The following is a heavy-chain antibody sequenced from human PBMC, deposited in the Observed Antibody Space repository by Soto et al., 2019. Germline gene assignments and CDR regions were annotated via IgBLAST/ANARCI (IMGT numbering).Heavy chain of an antibody. CDR3: ASAQYYYDSSGSSYWGAIDI. CDR1: GYSFTSYW. CDR2: IYPGDSDT. J-gene: IGHJ3*02. V-gene: IGHV5-51*01. D-gene: IGHD3-22*01. Sequence: GESLKISCKGSGYSFTSYWIGWVRQMPGKGLEWMGIIYPGDSDTRYSPSFQGQVTIAADKSISTAYLQWSSLKASDTAMYYCASAQYYYDSSGSSYWGAIDIWGQGTMVTVSS.